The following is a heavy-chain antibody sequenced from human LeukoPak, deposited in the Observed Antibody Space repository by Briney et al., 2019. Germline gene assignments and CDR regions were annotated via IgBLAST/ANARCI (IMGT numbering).Heavy chain of an antibody. CDR1: GYTFTGYY. CDR3: ARVEYYDFWSGYYI. Sequence: ASVKVSCKASGYTFTGYYMHWVRQAPGQGLEWMGWINPNSGGTNYAQKFQGRVTMTRDTSISTAYMELSRLRSDDTAVYYCARVEYYDFWSGYYIWGQGTLVTVSS. CDR2: INPNSGGT. J-gene: IGHJ4*02. D-gene: IGHD3-3*01. V-gene: IGHV1-2*02.